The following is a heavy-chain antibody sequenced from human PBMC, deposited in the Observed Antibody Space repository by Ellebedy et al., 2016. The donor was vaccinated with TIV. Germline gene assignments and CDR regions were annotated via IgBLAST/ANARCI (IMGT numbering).Heavy chain of an antibody. V-gene: IGHV2-70*04. CDR3: ATQLGGGVAVYFDY. Sequence: SGPTLVXPTQTLTLTCTFSGFSLSTSGMRVSWIRQPPGKALEWLARIDWDDDKFYSTSLKTRLTISKDTSKNQVVLTMTNMDPVDTATYYCATQLGGGVAVYFDYWGQGTLVTVSS. J-gene: IGHJ4*02. CDR1: GFSLSTSGMR. D-gene: IGHD2-21*01. CDR2: IDWDDDK.